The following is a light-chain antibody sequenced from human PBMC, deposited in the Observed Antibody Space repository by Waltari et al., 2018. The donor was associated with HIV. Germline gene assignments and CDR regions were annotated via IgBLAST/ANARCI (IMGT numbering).Light chain of an antibody. Sequence: QSVVTQPPSASGTPGQRVSMSCSGSASNIGRNTVNWYQHLPQTAPKLLIYNNDERPSGVPDRCSASKPVTSASLDISGLQSEDEADYYCATWDDGLSGWVFGGGTKLTVL. J-gene: IGLJ3*02. CDR2: NND. V-gene: IGLV1-44*01. CDR1: ASNIGRNT. CDR3: ATWDDGLSGWV.